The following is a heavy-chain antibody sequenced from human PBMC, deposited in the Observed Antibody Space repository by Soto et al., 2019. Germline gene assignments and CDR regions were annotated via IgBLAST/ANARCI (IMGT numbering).Heavy chain of an antibody. CDR3: ATAVGSIVVVPAAY. CDR1: GLTFSSYA. Sequence: GGSLRLSCAASGLTFSSYAMSWVRQAPGKGLEWVSAISGSGGSTYYADSVKGRFTISRDNSKNTLYLQMNSLRAEDTAVYYCATAVGSIVVVPAAYWGQGTLVTVSS. CDR2: ISGSGGST. V-gene: IGHV3-23*01. D-gene: IGHD2-2*01. J-gene: IGHJ4*02.